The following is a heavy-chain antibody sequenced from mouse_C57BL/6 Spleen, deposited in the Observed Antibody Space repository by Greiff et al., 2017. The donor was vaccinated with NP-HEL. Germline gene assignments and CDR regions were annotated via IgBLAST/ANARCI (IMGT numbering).Heavy chain of an antibody. CDR3: ARRDYDYDEEAYYYAMDY. J-gene: IGHJ4*01. Sequence: EVHLVESGGGLVKPGGSLKLSCAASGFTFSSYAMSWVRQTPEKRLEWVATISDGGSYTYYPDNVKGRFTISRDNAKNNLYLQMSHLKSEDTSMYYCARRDYDYDEEAYYYAMDYWGQGTSVTVSS. CDR1: GFTFSSYA. CDR2: ISDGGSYT. V-gene: IGHV5-4*01. D-gene: IGHD2-4*01.